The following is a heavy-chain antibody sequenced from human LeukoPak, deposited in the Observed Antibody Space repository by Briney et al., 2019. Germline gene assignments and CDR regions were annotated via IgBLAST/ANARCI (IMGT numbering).Heavy chain of an antibody. V-gene: IGHV3-30-3*01. D-gene: IGHD3-10*01. J-gene: IGHJ4*02. CDR2: ISYDGSNK. CDR1: GFTFSSYA. Sequence: PGRSLRLSCAASGFTFSSYAMHWVRQAPGKGLEWVAVISYDGSNKYYADSVKGRFTISRDNSKNTLYLQTNSLRAEDTAVYYCARGAMVRGVIIMILSASYYFDYWGQGTLVTVSS. CDR3: ARGAMVRGVIIMILSASYYFDY.